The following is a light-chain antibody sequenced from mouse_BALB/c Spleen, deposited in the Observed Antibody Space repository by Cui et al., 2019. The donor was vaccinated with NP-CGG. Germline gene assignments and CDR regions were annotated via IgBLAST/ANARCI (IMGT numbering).Light chain of an antibody. V-gene: IGLV1*01. CDR1: TGTVTTSNY. CDR3: ALWYSNHWV. Sequence: QAVVAQEPAITTPPGATVTPTCRSSTGTVTTSNYANWVQEKPDHLFTGLIGGTNNRAPGVPARFSGSLIGDKAARTITGAQTEDEAIYFCALWYSNHWVFGRGTKLTVL. J-gene: IGLJ1*01. CDR2: GTN.